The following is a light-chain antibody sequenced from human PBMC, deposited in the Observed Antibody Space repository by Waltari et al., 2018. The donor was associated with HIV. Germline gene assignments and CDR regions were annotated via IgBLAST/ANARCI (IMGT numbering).Light chain of an antibody. CDR3: QQHYDSPIT. CDR1: QSVLYSSNNKNY. CDR2: WAS. Sequence: DIVMTQSPDSLALSLGERATINCKSSQSVLYSSNNKNYLAWYRQKSGQPPKLLISWASTRESGVPDRFSGSGSGTDFTLTISSLQAEDVAVYYCQQHYDSPITFGQGTRLEIK. J-gene: IGKJ5*01. V-gene: IGKV4-1*01.